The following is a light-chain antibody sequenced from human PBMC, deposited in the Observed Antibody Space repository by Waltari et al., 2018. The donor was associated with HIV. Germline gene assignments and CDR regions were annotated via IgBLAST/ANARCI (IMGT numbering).Light chain of an antibody. J-gene: IGLJ2*01. CDR1: TPNIGSSY. V-gene: IGLV1-51*01. CDR3: GTWDSSLSAGI. Sequence: QSVLTQPPSVSAAPGQKVTISCSGSTPNIGSSYVSWYQPLPGTAPKLLIYDDYKRPSGIPDRFSGSKSGTSATLAITGLQTGDEADYYCGTWDSSLSAGIFGGGTKLTVL. CDR2: DDY.